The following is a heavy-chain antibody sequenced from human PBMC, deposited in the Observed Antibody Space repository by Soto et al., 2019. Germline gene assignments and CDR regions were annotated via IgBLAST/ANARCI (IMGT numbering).Heavy chain of an antibody. Sequence: GASVKVSCKASGYPFPIYGISWVRQAPGRGLEWMGWISAYNGNTNYAQKLQGRVTMTTDTSTTTAYMELRDLKSDDTAVYHCARDGWGEPPSPGYWGQGTVVTVSS. J-gene: IGHJ4*02. CDR3: ARDGWGEPPSPGY. D-gene: IGHD3-16*01. V-gene: IGHV1-18*04. CDR2: ISAYNGNT. CDR1: GYPFPIYG.